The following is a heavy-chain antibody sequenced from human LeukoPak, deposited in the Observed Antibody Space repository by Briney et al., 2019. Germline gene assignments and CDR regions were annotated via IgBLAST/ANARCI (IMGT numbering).Heavy chain of an antibody. D-gene: IGHD3-22*01. CDR1: EFTFSSYW. CDR3: ARGDDSSGYYYEAYYYGMNV. Sequence: GSLRLSCAASEFTFSSYWMSWVRQGPGKGLEWVANIDQDGIEKDYVDSVKGRFIFTRDNAKKSLYLEMDSLRVEDTAVYYCARGDDSSGYYYEAYYYGMNVWGQGTTVTVSS. J-gene: IGHJ6*02. V-gene: IGHV3-7*01. CDR2: IDQDGIEK.